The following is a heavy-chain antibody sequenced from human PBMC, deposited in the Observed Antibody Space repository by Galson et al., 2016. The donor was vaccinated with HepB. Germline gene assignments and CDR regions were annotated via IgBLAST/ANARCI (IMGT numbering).Heavy chain of an antibody. Sequence: CAISGDSVSSNSAAWNWIRQSPSRGLEWLGRTYYRAKWYNDYAVSVKSRITINVDTSKNQFSLQLNSVTPEDTAVYYLAREYSTGYYERFLAKRARRGFDYWGQGTLVTVSS. J-gene: IGHJ4*02. CDR3: AREYSTGYYERFLAKRARRGFDY. V-gene: IGHV6-1*01. CDR2: TYYRAKWYN. CDR1: GDSVSSNSAA. D-gene: IGHD6-19*01.